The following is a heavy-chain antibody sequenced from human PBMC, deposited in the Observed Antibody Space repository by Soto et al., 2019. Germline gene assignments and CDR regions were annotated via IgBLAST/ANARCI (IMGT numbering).Heavy chain of an antibody. D-gene: IGHD3-22*01. J-gene: IGHJ3*02. CDR1: GFTFSDCS. CDR2: ISSSSSYI. CDR3: ARDRVAYYYDSSGYPSEAFDI. V-gene: IGHV3-21*01. Sequence: PGVSLRLSCAASGFTFSDCSMNWVRQAPGKGLEWVSFISSSSSYIYYADSVKGRFTISRDNAKNSLYLQMNSLRAEDTAVYYCARDRVAYYYDSSGYPSEAFDIWGQGTMVTVS.